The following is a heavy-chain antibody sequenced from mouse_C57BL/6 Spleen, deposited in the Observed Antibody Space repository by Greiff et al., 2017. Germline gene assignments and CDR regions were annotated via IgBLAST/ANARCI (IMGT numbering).Heavy chain of an antibody. J-gene: IGHJ4*01. Sequence: QVQLQQPGAELVMPGASVKLSCKASGYTFTSYWMHWVQQRPGQGLEWIGEIDPSDSYTNYNQKFKGKSTLTVDKSSSTAYMQLSSLTSEDSAVYYCAREGHAMDYWGQGTSVTVSS. CDR3: AREGHAMDY. CDR2: IDPSDSYT. D-gene: IGHD3-3*01. CDR1: GYTFTSYW. V-gene: IGHV1-69*01.